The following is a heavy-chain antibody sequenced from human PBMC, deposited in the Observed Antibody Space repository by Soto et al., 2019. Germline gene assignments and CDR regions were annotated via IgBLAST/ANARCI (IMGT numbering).Heavy chain of an antibody. CDR1: GYTFTSYG. CDR3: AGRIALPPPLAY. CDR2: ISAYNGNT. Sequence: ASVKVSGKASGYTFTSYGISWVRQAHGQRLEWMGWISAYNGNTNYAQKLQGRVTMTADTSTSTAYMELSSLRSEDTAVYYCAGRIALPPPLAYRGQGSLDPVSP. V-gene: IGHV1-18*01. J-gene: IGHJ4*02. D-gene: IGHD6-13*01.